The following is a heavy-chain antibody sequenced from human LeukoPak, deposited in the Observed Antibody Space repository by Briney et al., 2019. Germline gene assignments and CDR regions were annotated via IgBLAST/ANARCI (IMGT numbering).Heavy chain of an antibody. CDR1: GFTFNCYD. Sequence: GGSLRLSCAVSGFTFNCYDMHWVRQAPGKGLEWVAAIRTTGEPHYPESAKGRFATSREDAKNSVHLQMNTLRAGDTAVYYCARGVSYYYDNSGHPGWYFDLWGRGTLVTVSS. CDR3: ARGVSYYYDNSGHPGWYFDL. V-gene: IGHV3-13*05. CDR2: IRTTGEP. J-gene: IGHJ2*01. D-gene: IGHD3-22*01.